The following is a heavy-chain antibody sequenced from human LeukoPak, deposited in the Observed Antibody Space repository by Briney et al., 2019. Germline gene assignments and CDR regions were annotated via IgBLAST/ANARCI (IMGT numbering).Heavy chain of an antibody. CDR3: TRDRRGYSYGPRSYYYYYMDV. CDR1: GFSFSDAW. V-gene: IGHV3-15*01. CDR2: IKTKTYDGTT. J-gene: IGHJ6*03. Sequence: PGGSLRLSCAASGFSFSDAWMSWVRQAPGKGLEWVGRIKTKTYDGTTDYAAPVKGRFTISRDDSKSIAYLQMNSLKTEDTAVYYCTRDRRGYSYGPRSYYYYYMDVWGKGTTVTVSS. D-gene: IGHD5-18*01.